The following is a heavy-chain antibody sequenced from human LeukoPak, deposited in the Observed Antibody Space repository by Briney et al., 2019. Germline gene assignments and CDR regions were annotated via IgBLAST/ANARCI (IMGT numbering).Heavy chain of an antibody. J-gene: IGHJ4*02. CDR2: FSGSGGTT. Sequence: GGSLRLSCAASGFTFSSYAMNWVRQAPGRGLEWVSGFSGSGGTTYYADSVKGRFTISRDNSRNTLYLQMRSLRAEDTAVYYCARESITGHRDFDYWGQGTLVTVSS. V-gene: IGHV3-23*01. CDR3: ARESITGHRDFDY. CDR1: GFTFSSYA. D-gene: IGHD1-20*01.